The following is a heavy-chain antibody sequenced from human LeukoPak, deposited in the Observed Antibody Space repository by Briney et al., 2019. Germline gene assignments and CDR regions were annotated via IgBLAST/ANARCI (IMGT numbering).Heavy chain of an antibody. CDR1: GGSISSYY. Sequence: SETLSLTCTVSGGSISSYYWSWIRQPAGKGLEWIGRIYTSGSTNYNPSLKSRVTMSVDTSKNRFSLKLSSVTAADTAVYYCARGRYDSSGYYLPPDYWGQGTLVTVSS. CDR3: ARGRYDSSGYYLPPDY. V-gene: IGHV4-4*07. D-gene: IGHD3-22*01. J-gene: IGHJ4*02. CDR2: IYTSGST.